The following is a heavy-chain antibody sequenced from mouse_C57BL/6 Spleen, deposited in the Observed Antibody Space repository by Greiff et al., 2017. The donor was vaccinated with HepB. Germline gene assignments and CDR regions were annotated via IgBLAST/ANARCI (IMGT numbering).Heavy chain of an antibody. V-gene: IGHV5-4*03. Sequence: EVKLMESGGGLVKPGGSLKLSCAASGFTFSSYAMSWVRQTPEKRLEWVATISDGGSYTYYPDNVKGRFTISRDNAKNNLYLQMSHLKSEDTAMYYCASFYYYGSSYWYFDVWGTGTTVTVSS. J-gene: IGHJ1*03. CDR3: ASFYYYGSSYWYFDV. D-gene: IGHD1-1*01. CDR1: GFTFSSYA. CDR2: ISDGGSYT.